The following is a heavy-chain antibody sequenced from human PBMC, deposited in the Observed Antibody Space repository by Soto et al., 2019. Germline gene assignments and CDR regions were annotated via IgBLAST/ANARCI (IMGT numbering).Heavy chain of an antibody. Sequence: GGSLRLSCAPSGFTVSNNYMDWVRQAPGKGLEWVSIIYSDGSTYYADYVKGRFTISRDNSKNTLYLQMDSLRAEDTAVYFCARGLKIRHDAFDLWGPGTMVTVSS. V-gene: IGHV3-53*01. CDR2: IYSDGST. CDR3: ARGLKIRHDAFDL. CDR1: GFTVSNNY. J-gene: IGHJ3*01. D-gene: IGHD3-22*01.